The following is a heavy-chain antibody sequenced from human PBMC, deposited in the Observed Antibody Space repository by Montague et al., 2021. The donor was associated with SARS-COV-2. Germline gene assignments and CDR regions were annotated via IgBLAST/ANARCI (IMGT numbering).Heavy chain of an antibody. CDR2: IYYSGST. D-gene: IGHD2-8*01. V-gene: IGHV4-39*01. J-gene: IGHJ4*02. CDR1: GGSISSSSYY. Sequence: SETLSLTCTVSGGSISSSSYYWGWIRQPPGKGLEWIGSIYYSGSTYYNPSLKSRVTISVDTSKNQFSLKLSSVTAADTAVYYCATITLGYCTNGVCQPPDYWGQGTLATVSS. CDR3: ATITLGYCTNGVCQPPDY.